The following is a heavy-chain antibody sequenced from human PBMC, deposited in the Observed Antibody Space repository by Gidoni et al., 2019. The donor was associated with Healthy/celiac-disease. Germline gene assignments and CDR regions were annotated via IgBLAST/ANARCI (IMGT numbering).Heavy chain of an antibody. D-gene: IGHD6-19*01. CDR3: ARHRWDNSGEGTFDY. CDR2: IYSSGST. Sequence: QLQLQESGPGLVKPSEPLSLTCTVSGGSISSSTYYWAWIRQPPGKGLEWIGSIYSSGSTCYNPSLTSRVTISVDTSKNQFSLKLSSVTAADTAVFYCARHRWDNSGEGTFDYWGQGTLVTVSS. V-gene: IGHV4-39*01. J-gene: IGHJ4*02. CDR1: GGSISSSTYY.